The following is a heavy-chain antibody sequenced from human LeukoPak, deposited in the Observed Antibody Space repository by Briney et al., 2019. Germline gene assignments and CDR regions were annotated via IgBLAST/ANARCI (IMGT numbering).Heavy chain of an antibody. D-gene: IGHD3-16*02. CDR1: GFTFSSYA. CDR2: ISGVGGTT. CDR3: AKAIYDYVWGSYRYIGY. Sequence: GGSLRLSCAASGFTFSSYAMSWVPKAPGKGREWFSVISGVGGTTYYADSVKGRFTISRDNSKNTLYLQMNSLRAEDTAVYYCAKAIYDYVWGSYRYIGYWGQGTLVTVSS. V-gene: IGHV3-23*01. J-gene: IGHJ4*02.